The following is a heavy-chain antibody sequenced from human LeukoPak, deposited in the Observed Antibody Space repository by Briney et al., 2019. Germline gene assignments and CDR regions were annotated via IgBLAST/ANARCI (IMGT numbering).Heavy chain of an antibody. D-gene: IGHD6-13*01. Sequence: PSETLSLTCTVSGGSISSSSYYWGWIRQPPGKGLEWIGSIYYSGSTYYNPSLMSRVTISVDTSKNQFSLKLSSVTAADTAVYYCASDLAAEHYGMDVWGQGTTVTVSS. V-gene: IGHV4-39*01. CDR1: GGSISSSSYY. CDR3: ASDLAAEHYGMDV. J-gene: IGHJ6*02. CDR2: IYYSGST.